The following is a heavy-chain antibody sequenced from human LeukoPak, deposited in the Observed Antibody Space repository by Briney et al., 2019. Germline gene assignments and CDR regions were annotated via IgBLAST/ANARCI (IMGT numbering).Heavy chain of an antibody. Sequence: GGSLRLSCAASGFTFDGYAMHWVRQAPGKGLEWVSGISWNSGSIGYADSVKGRFTISRDNAKNSLYLQMNSLRAEDTALYYCAKDSQGGRYHSPTPNFDYWGQGTLVTVSS. D-gene: IGHD2-15*01. J-gene: IGHJ4*02. CDR1: GFTFDGYA. CDR2: ISWNSGSI. CDR3: AKDSQGGRYHSPTPNFDY. V-gene: IGHV3-9*01.